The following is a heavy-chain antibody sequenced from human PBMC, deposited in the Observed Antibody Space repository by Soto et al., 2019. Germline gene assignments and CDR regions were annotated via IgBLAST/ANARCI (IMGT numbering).Heavy chain of an antibody. CDR1: GYTFTSYH. J-gene: IGHJ4*02. CDR2: MNPNSGNT. Sequence: ASVKVSCKASGYTFTSYHINSVRQATGQWLEWMGWMNPNSGNTGYAQKFQGRVTMTRNTSIRTAYMELSSLRSEDTAVYYCARTYGYITSYWGQGTLVTVSS. D-gene: IGHD5-12*01. V-gene: IGHV1-8*01. CDR3: ARTYGYITSY.